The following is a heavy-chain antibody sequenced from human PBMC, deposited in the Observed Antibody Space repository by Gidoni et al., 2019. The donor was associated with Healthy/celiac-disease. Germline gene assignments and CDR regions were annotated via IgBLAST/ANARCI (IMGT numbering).Heavy chain of an antibody. Sequence: QVQQVQAGAAGKTPGSSVKVSCKASGGTFSSYAISWVRQATGQGLAWMGGIIPIFGTANYAQKFQGRVTITADKSTSTAYMELSSLRSEDTAVYYCARATRNGGFDYWGQGTLVTVSS. D-gene: IGHD2-2*01. CDR3: ARATRNGGFDY. J-gene: IGHJ4*02. CDR1: GGTFSSYA. V-gene: IGHV1-69*06. CDR2: IIPIFGTA.